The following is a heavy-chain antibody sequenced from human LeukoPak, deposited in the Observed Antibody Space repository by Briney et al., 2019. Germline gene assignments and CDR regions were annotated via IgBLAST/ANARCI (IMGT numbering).Heavy chain of an antibody. D-gene: IGHD3-10*01. V-gene: IGHV3-23*01. CDR2: ISGSGGST. CDR3: ALGVRGVTFDY. CDR1: GFTFSSYA. Sequence: GGSLRLSCAASGFTFSSYAMHWVRQAPGKGLEWVSAISGSGGSTYYADSVKGRFTISRDNSRNTLYLQMNSLRAEDTAVYYCALGVRGVTFDYWGQGTLVTVSS. J-gene: IGHJ4*02.